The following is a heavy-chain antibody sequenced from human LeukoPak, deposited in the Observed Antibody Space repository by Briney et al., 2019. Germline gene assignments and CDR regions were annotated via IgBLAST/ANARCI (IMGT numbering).Heavy chain of an antibody. CDR3: AKDRGGATPRFDF. V-gene: IGHV3-23*01. J-gene: IGHJ4*02. CDR2: ITASGGST. Sequence: PGGSLRLSCAASGFTFSNYAMSWVRQAPGEGLEWVSTITASGGSTYYADSVQGRFTISRDNSKNTLYLQMNSLRAADTAVYYCAKDRGGATPRFDFWGQGTLVTVSS. CDR1: GFTFSNYA. D-gene: IGHD1-26*01.